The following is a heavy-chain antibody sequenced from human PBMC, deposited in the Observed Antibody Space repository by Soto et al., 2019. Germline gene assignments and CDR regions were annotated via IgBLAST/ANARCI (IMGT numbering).Heavy chain of an antibody. J-gene: IGHJ6*02. V-gene: IGHV3-30-3*01. Sequence: GGSLRLSCAASGFTFSSYAMHWVRQAPGKGLEWVAVISYDGSNKYYADSVKGRFTISRDNSKNTLYLQMNSLRAEDTAVYYCARDPSSIAPRDDYYYGMDVWGQGTLVTVSS. CDR3: ARDPSSIAPRDDYYYGMDV. CDR1: GFTFSSYA. CDR2: ISYDGSNK. D-gene: IGHD6-6*01.